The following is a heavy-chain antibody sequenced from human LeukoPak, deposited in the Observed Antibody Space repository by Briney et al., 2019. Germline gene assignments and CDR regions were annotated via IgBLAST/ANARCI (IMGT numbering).Heavy chain of an antibody. Sequence: PGGSLRLSCAASGFTFSNHAMSWVRQAPGKGLQRVSAISGGGVAIYYADSVKGRFTISRDNSKNTLYLQMNSLRAEDTAVYYCAKDDFDYYDSSGYYYFNYWGQGTLVTVSS. CDR2: ISGGGVAI. D-gene: IGHD3-22*01. CDR1: GFTFSNHA. J-gene: IGHJ4*02. V-gene: IGHV3-23*01. CDR3: AKDDFDYYDSSGYYYFNY.